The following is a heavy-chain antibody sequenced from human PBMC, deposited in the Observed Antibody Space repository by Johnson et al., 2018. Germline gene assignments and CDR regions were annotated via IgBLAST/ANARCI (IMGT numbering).Heavy chain of an antibody. D-gene: IGHD5-12*01. V-gene: IGHV4-59*01. CDR2: IYYTGRT. CDR3: ARDVTGYGRENAFDI. CDR1: GDSINTNY. J-gene: IGHJ3*02. Sequence: QVQLQESGPGLVKPSETLSLSCTVSGDSINTNYWSWIRQPPGKGLEWIGYIYYTGRTNYNPSLKSRVTISVDMSKNQVSLKLRSVVAADTAGYFGARDVTGYGRENAFDIWGQGTMVTVSS.